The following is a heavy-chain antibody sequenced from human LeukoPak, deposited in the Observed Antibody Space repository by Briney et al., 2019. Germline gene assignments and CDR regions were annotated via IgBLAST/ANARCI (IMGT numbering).Heavy chain of an antibody. CDR1: GDSISSYC. Sequence: SETLSLTCTVSGDSISSYCWSWVRQPPGKGLEWIGYIYYSGSTNYNPSLKSRVTISVDTSKNQFSLKLSSVTAADTAVYYCARQPWGTSPFDYWGQGTLVTVSS. CDR2: IYYSGST. J-gene: IGHJ4*02. CDR3: ARQPWGTSPFDY. D-gene: IGHD3-16*01. V-gene: IGHV4-59*08.